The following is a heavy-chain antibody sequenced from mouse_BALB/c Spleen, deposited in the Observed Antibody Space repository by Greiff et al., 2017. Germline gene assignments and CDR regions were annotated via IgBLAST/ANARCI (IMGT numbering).Heavy chain of an antibody. CDR1: GFSLTGYG. D-gene: IGHD2-1*01. J-gene: IGHJ4*01. CDR2: IWGDGST. V-gene: IGHV2-6-7*01. CDR3: AKGGNYEDYAMDY. Sequence: VKLQESGPGLVAPSQSLSITCTVSGFSLTGYGVNWVRQPPGKGLEWLGMIWGDGSTDYNSALKSRLSISKDNSKSQVFLKMNSLQTDDTARYYCAKGGNYEDYAMDYWGQGTSVTVAS.